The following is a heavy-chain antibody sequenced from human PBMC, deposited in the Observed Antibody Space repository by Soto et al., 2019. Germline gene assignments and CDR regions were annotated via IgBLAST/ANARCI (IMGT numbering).Heavy chain of an antibody. CDR3: TITPARDLVAAGVDDAYNI. J-gene: IGHJ3*02. Sequence: SETLSLSCTVSGGSISSYYWSWIRQPPGKGLELIGYIYYSGITNYNPCLKSRVTIAVDTSKNQCSLKLSSVTAEGTAVYYCTITPARDLVAAGVDDAYNIWGQGTMVNVS. V-gene: IGHV4-59*08. CDR2: IYYSGIT. D-gene: IGHD2-15*01. CDR1: GGSISSYY.